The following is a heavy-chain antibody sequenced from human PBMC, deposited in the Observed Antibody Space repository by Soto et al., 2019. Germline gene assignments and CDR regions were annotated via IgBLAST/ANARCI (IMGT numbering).Heavy chain of an antibody. CDR2: IYYSGST. J-gene: IGHJ5*02. V-gene: IGHV4-30-4*01. CDR3: ARGGLGYDFWSGYPFPGFDP. D-gene: IGHD3-3*01. Sequence: SETLSLTCPVSGGSISSGDYYWSWIRKPPGKGLEWIGYIYYSGSTYYNPSLKSRVTISVDTSKNQFSLKLSSVTAADTAVYYCARGGLGYDFWSGYPFPGFDPWGQGTLVTVSS. CDR1: GGSISSGDYY.